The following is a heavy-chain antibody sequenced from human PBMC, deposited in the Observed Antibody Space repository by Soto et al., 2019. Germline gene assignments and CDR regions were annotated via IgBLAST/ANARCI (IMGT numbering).Heavy chain of an antibody. CDR3: AEARELLFFVY. D-gene: IGHD3-10*01. CDR2: IYYSGST. J-gene: IGHJ4*02. V-gene: IGHV4-59*01. CDR1: GGSISSYY. Sequence: SETLSLTCTVSGGSISSYYWSWIRQPPGKGLEWIGYIYYSGSTNYNPSLKSRVTISVDTSKNQFSLKLSSVTAADTAVYYCAEARELLFFVYWGPATLVTVSS.